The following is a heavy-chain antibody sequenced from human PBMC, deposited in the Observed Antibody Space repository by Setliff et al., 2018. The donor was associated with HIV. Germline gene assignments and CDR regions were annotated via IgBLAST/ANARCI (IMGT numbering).Heavy chain of an antibody. D-gene: IGHD3-3*01. CDR2: ISAYNGNT. CDR3: ARDRCITIFGVVSVVPSKRTKTRSAFDY. CDR1: GYTFTSYG. V-gene: IGHV1-18*01. Sequence: ASVKVSCKASGYTFTSYGISWVRQAPGQGLEWMGWISAYNGNTNYAQKLQGRVTMTIDTPTSTAYMELRSLRSDDTAVYYCARDRCITIFGVVSVVPSKRTKTRSAFDYWGQGTLVTVSS. J-gene: IGHJ4*02.